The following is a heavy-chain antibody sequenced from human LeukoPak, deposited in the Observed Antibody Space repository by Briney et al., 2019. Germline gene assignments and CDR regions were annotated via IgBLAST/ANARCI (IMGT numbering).Heavy chain of an antibody. D-gene: IGHD3-10*01. Sequence: GGSLRLSWVVSGCNSEDHAMHWVRQAPGKGLEWVSGICWSSSGTGYADSVKGRFPISRDNAKNSLYLQMNSLRAEDTALYYCARTMVRGVIYYYYYGMDVWGQGTTVTVSS. J-gene: IGHJ6*02. CDR1: GCNSEDHA. V-gene: IGHV3-9*02. CDR2: ICWSSSGT. CDR3: ARTMVRGVIYYYYYGMDV.